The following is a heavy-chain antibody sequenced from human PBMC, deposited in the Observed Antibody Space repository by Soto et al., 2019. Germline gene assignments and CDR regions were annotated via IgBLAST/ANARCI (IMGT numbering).Heavy chain of an antibody. CDR1: GYTFTTYW. Sequence: GESLKISCKCSGYTFTTYWIGWVRQMPGKGLEWMGIIYPGDSDTRYSPSFQGHVTITVDKSTSTAYLQWSSLKASDTAMYYCARQRIVGATTRYYYYGMDVWGQGTTVTVSS. CDR3: ARQRIVGATTRYYYYGMDV. V-gene: IGHV5-51*01. CDR2: IYPGDSDT. J-gene: IGHJ6*02. D-gene: IGHD1-26*01.